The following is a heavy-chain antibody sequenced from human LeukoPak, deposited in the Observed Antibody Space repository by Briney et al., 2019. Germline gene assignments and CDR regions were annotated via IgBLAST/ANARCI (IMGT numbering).Heavy chain of an antibody. J-gene: IGHJ4*02. Sequence: PSQTLSLTCTVSGGSISSGSYYWSWIRQPAGKGLEWIGRIYTSGSTNYNPSLKSRVTISVDTSKNQFSLKLSSVTAADTAVYYCARGGYSGSPTTDYWGQGTLVTVSS. D-gene: IGHD1-26*01. V-gene: IGHV4-61*02. CDR2: IYTSGST. CDR1: GGSISSGSYY. CDR3: ARGGYSGSPTTDY.